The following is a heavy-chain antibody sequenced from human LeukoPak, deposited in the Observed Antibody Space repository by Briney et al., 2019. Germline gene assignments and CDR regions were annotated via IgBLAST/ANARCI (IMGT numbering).Heavy chain of an antibody. V-gene: IGHV4-59*01. CDR3: ARGGDIVVVPAAIPKEGWFDP. CDR1: GGSISSYY. J-gene: IGHJ5*02. CDR2: IYYSGST. Sequence: SETLSLTCTVSGGSISSYYWSWIRQPPGKGLEWIGYIYYSGSTNYNPSLKSRVTISVDTSKNQFSLKLSSVTAADTAMYYCARGGDIVVVPAAIPKEGWFDPWGQGTLVTVSS. D-gene: IGHD2-2*01.